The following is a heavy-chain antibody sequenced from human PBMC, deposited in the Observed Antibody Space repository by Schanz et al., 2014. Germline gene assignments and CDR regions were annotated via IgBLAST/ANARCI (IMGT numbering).Heavy chain of an antibody. CDR2: INPSGGST. J-gene: IGHJ4*02. D-gene: IGHD6-6*01. CDR3: GRGFSRSYIDV. CDR1: GYTFTTYY. V-gene: IGHV1-46*03. Sequence: QVQLLQSGAEVKKPGASMKVSCKASGYTFTTYYMLWVRQAPGQGLEWMGIINPSGGSTRYGQKFQGRLTVTADTSTSTVYLELSSLRSDDTAVYYCGRGFSRSYIDVWGQGTLITVSS.